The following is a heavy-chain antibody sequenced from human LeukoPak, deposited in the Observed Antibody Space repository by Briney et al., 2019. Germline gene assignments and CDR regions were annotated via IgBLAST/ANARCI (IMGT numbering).Heavy chain of an antibody. CDR1: GGSFSGYY. Sequence: KPSETLSLTCAVYGGSFSGYYWSWIRQHPGKGLEWIGYIYYSGSTYYNPSLKSRVTISVDTSKNQFSLKLSSVTAADTAVYYCARAREGSDSSGYSPWYFDYWGQGTLVTVSS. D-gene: IGHD3-22*01. J-gene: IGHJ4*02. CDR2: IYYSGST. CDR3: ARAREGSDSSGYSPWYFDY. V-gene: IGHV4-31*11.